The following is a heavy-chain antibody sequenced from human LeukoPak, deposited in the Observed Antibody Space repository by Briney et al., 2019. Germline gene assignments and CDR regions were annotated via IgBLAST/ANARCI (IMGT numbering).Heavy chain of an antibody. J-gene: IGHJ4*02. D-gene: IGHD3-9*01. CDR3: ARDLDWILFDY. V-gene: IGHV3-74*03. Sequence: GGSLRLSCAASGFTFSTYWMHWVRQAPGKELVWVARIRPEGTTTAYADSVKGRFTIFRDNAKNTLFLQMNSLSDEDTAVYYCARDLDWILFDYWGQGTLVTVSS. CDR2: IRPEGTTT. CDR1: GFTFSTYW.